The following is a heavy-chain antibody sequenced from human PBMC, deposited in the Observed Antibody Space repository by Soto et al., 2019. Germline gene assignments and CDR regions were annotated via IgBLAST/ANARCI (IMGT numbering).Heavy chain of an antibody. CDR2: ISGSGGST. D-gene: IGHD6-6*01. V-gene: IGHV3-23*01. CDR1: GFTCRNFA. J-gene: IGHJ6*02. Sequence: GGFLRLPSAASGFTCRNFAISWVRQAPGKGLEWVSAISGSGGSTYYADSVKGRFTISRDNSKNTLYLQMNSLKIEDTGIYYCATESSGGMDVWGQGTTVTVSS. CDR3: ATESSGGMDV.